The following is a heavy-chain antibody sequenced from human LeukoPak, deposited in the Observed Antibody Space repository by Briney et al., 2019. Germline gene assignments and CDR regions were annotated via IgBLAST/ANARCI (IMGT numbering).Heavy chain of an antibody. V-gene: IGHV3-74*01. D-gene: IGHD6-19*01. Sequence: GGSLRLSCAASGFTFSKYWMLWVRQAPGKVLESVSRINTDGTVTTYADSVKGRFTVSRDNADNTMFLQMNSVRDEDTAVYYCATKQWLAPPPDSWGQGTPVTVSS. J-gene: IGHJ4*02. CDR2: INTDGTVT. CDR1: GFTFSKYW. CDR3: ATKQWLAPPPDS.